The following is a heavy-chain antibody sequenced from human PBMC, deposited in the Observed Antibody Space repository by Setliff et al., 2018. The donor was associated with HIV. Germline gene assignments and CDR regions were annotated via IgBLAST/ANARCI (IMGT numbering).Heavy chain of an antibody. CDR2: INAGNGDT. D-gene: IGHD2-21*02. J-gene: IGHJ4*02. V-gene: IGHV1-3*01. CDR3: ARNGCSGHSYFCEHDY. CDR1: GYTFTNYA. Sequence: ASVKVSCKASGYTFTNYAIHWVRQAPGQRLEWMGWINAGNGDTQYSQNFQGRVTTTRDTSANIAYMEVTRLRSEDTAIYYCARNGCSGHSYFCEHDYWGQGTLVTVSS.